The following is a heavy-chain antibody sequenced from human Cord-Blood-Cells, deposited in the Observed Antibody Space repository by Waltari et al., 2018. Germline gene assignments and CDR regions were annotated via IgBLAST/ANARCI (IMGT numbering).Heavy chain of an antibody. V-gene: IGHV4-39*01. Sequence: QLQLQESGPGLVKPSETLSLTCTVSGGSISSSSYYWGWIRQPPGKGLEWIGSIYYSASTYYNPSLKSRVTISVDTSKNQFALKLSSVTAADTAVYYCASKWNYYFDYWGQGTLVTVSS. D-gene: IGHD1-7*01. CDR1: GGSISSSSYY. J-gene: IGHJ4*02. CDR2: IYYSAST. CDR3: ASKWNYYFDY.